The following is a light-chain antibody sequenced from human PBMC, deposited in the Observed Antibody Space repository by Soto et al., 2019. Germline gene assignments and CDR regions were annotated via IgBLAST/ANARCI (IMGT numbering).Light chain of an antibody. CDR2: DVS. J-gene: IGKJ4*01. Sequence: EIVMTQSPATLSVSPGERAALSCRASQSVSSNLAWYQQKPGQAPRLLIYDVSTRSTGIPARFSGSGSGTEFTLTISSLQSEDFAVYYCQHYNNWPLTIGGGTKVEIK. CDR3: QHYNNWPLT. V-gene: IGKV3-15*01. CDR1: QSVSSN.